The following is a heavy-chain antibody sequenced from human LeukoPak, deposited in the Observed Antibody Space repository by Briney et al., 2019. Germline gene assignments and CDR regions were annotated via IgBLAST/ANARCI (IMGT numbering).Heavy chain of an antibody. CDR2: IWHDGSNE. V-gene: IGHV3-33*01. CDR3: ARDNSRTLDY. J-gene: IGHJ4*02. CDR1: GFTFSSYD. Sequence: PGRSLRLSCAASGFTFSSYDIHWVRQAPGKGLEWVAAIWHDGSNEYYVDSVKGRFTISRDNSKNTLYLQMNSLRAEDTAVYYCARDNSRTLDYWGQGTLATVSS.